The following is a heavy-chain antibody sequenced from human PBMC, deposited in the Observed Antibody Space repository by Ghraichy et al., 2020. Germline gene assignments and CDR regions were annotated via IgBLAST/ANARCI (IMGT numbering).Heavy chain of an antibody. V-gene: IGHV1-69*06. CDR3: ARRMALSFDP. Sequence: SVNVSCKASGGTFSSYAISWVRQAPGQGLEWMGGIIPIFGTANYAQKFQGRVTITADKSTSTAYMELSSLRSEDTAVYYCARRMALSFDPWGQGTLVTVSS. J-gene: IGHJ5*02. CDR1: GGTFSSYA. D-gene: IGHD5-24*01. CDR2: IIPIFGTA.